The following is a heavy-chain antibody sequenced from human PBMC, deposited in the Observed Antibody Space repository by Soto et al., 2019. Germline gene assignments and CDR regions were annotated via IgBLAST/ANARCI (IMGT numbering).Heavy chain of an antibody. CDR2: ISYDGSNK. J-gene: IGHJ4*02. Sequence: QVQLVESGGGVVQPGRSLRLSCAASGFTFSSYGMHWVRQAPGKGLEWVAVISYDGSNKYYADSVKGRFTISRDNSKNTLYLQMNSLRAEDTAVYYCAKDKVSEYYYSSGYCDYWGQGTLVTVSS. CDR1: GFTFSSYG. V-gene: IGHV3-30*18. D-gene: IGHD3-22*01. CDR3: AKDKVSEYYYSSGYCDY.